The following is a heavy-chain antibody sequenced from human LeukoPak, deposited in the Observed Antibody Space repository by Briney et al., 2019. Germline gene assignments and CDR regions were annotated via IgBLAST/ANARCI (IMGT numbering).Heavy chain of an antibody. D-gene: IGHD3-16*01. CDR1: GGSISSSSYY. J-gene: IGHJ4*02. V-gene: IGHV4-39*01. CDR3: ARRAGGFDY. Sequence: PSETLSLTXTVSGGSISSSSYYWGWIRQPPGKGLEWIGSIYYSGSTYYNPSLKSRVTISVDTSKNQFSLKLSSVTAAGTAVYYCARRAGGFDYWGQGTLVTVSS. CDR2: IYYSGST.